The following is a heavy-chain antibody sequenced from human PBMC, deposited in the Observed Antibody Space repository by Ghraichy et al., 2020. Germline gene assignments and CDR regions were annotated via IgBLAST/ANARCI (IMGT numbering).Heavy chain of an antibody. CDR1: GYTFTNYY. V-gene: IGHV1-46*01. CDR3: ARMAGTSGVYPPRDDAFDI. D-gene: IGHD1-26*01. Sequence: ASVKVSCKASGYTFTNYYMHWVRQAPGQGLEWMGVINPTGGDTGYAQKFQGRVTMTRDTSTSTVYMEVRSLKYEDTAVYYCARMAGTSGVYPPRDDAFDIWGQGTMVTVSS. CDR2: INPTGGDT. J-gene: IGHJ3*02.